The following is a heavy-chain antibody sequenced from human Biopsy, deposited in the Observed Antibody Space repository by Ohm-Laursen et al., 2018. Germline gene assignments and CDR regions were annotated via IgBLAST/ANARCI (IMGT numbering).Heavy chain of an antibody. CDR1: GFTFSSYA. V-gene: IGHV3-23*01. Sequence: SLRLSCSASGFTFSSYAMTWFRQAPGKGLEWVSTISGNSDIIYDTDSVKDRLTISRDNSKNTLYLQMNSLRADDTAVYYCALAAAQTVTHFDYWGQGTLVTVSS. CDR2: ISGNSDII. CDR3: ALAAAQTVTHFDY. J-gene: IGHJ4*02. D-gene: IGHD4-17*01.